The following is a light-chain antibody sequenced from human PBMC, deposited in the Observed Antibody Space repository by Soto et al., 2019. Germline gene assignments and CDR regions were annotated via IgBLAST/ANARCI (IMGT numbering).Light chain of an antibody. V-gene: IGKV1-6*01. CDR2: GAS. Sequence: AIHMTQSPSSLSASVVDRVTISCRGNQGIGNALGWYQQKPGKPPKVLIYGASNLQSGVPPSFSGSGSGTAFTLTISSLQPEHVATSFCHKYNSAPPEWSCGQGTKVDI. J-gene: IGKJ1*01. CDR3: HKYNSAPPEWS. CDR1: QGIGNA.